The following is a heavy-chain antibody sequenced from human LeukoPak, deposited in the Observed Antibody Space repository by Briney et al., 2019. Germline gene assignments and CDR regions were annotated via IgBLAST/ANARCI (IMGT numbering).Heavy chain of an antibody. CDR2: ISSSGSTI. Sequence: PGGSLSLSCAASGFTFSSYEMNWVRQAPGKGLEWVSYISSSGSTIYYADSVKGRFTISRDNAKNSLYLQMNSLRAEDTAVYYCARAAWIQLWPGGYNWFDPWGQGTLVSV. J-gene: IGHJ5*02. V-gene: IGHV3-48*03. D-gene: IGHD5-18*01. CDR3: ARAAWIQLWPGGYNWFDP. CDR1: GFTFSSYE.